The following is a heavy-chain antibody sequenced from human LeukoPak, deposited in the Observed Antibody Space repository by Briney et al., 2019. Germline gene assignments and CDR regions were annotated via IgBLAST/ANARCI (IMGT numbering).Heavy chain of an antibody. D-gene: IGHD3-3*01. V-gene: IGHV1-18*01. CDR2: ISAYNGNT. CDR1: GYTFTSCG. Sequence: ASVKVSCKASGYTFTSCGISWVRQAPGQGLEWMGWISAYNGNTNYAQKLQGRVTMTTDTSTSTAYMELRSLRSDDTAVYYCARDPDYDFWSGPGFDYWGQGTLVTVSS. J-gene: IGHJ4*02. CDR3: ARDPDYDFWSGPGFDY.